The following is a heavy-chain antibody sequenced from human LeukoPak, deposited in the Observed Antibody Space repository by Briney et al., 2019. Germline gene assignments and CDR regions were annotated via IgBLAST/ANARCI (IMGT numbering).Heavy chain of an antibody. V-gene: IGHV4-59*01. CDR3: ARDRGPAITMVRGVTFDY. CDR1: GGSISSYY. J-gene: IGHJ4*02. CDR2: IYYSGGT. Sequence: PSETLSLTCTVSGGSISSYYWSWIRQPAGKGLEWIGYIYYSGGTNYNPSLKSRVTISVDTSKNQFSLKLSSVTAADTAVYYCARDRGPAITMVRGVTFDYWGQGTLVTVSS. D-gene: IGHD3-10*01.